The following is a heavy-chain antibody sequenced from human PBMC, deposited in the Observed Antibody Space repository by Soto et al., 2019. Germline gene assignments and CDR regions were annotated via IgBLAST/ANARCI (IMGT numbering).Heavy chain of an antibody. CDR1: GFTFSSYE. J-gene: IGHJ5*02. Sequence: WGSRRLSCAASGFTFSSYEMNWVRQDPGKGLEWVSYISSSVSTIYYADSVKGRFTISRDSAKNSLYLQMNSLRAEDTAVYYCARVSSGWYGWFDHWGKGNMVTVSS. CDR2: ISSSVSTI. CDR3: ARVSSGWYGWFDH. V-gene: IGHV3-48*03. D-gene: IGHD6-19*01.